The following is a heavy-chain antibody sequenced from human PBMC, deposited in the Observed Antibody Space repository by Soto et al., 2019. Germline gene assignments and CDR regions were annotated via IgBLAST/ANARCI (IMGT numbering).Heavy chain of an antibody. Sequence: QVQLVQSGAEVKKPGASVKVSCKASGYTFTSYAMHWVRQAPGQRLEWMGWINAGNGNTKYSQKFQGRVTITSDTSASTAYMELSSLRSEDTAVYYCAKSATVPAAIAYWGQGTLVTVSS. CDR1: GYTFTSYA. CDR3: AKSATVPAAIAY. CDR2: INAGNGNT. J-gene: IGHJ4*02. D-gene: IGHD2-2*02. V-gene: IGHV1-3*01.